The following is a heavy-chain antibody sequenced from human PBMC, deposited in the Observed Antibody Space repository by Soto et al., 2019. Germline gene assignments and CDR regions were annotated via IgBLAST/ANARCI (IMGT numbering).Heavy chain of an antibody. J-gene: IGHJ6*02. D-gene: IGHD6-19*01. Sequence: SLRLSCTASGFTFGDYAMSWFRQAPGKGLEWVGFIRSKAYGGTTEYAASVKGRFTISRDDSKSIAYLQMNSLKTEDTAVYYCTRDWRIAVAGLGSYYYYGMDVWGQGTTVTVSS. V-gene: IGHV3-49*03. CDR1: GFTFGDYA. CDR2: IRSKAYGGTT. CDR3: TRDWRIAVAGLGSYYYYGMDV.